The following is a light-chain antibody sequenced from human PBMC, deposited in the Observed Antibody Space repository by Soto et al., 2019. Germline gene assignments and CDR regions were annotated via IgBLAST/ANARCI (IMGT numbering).Light chain of an antibody. Sequence: DIQMTQSPSSVSSSVGDSVTITCRASQGISSWLAWYQQKPGKAPKLLIYAASSLQSGVPSSLSGSGSWTDFPLTISSLQPEKFATYYCQTANRFPLTFGGGTKVEIK. CDR1: QGISSW. J-gene: IGKJ4*01. V-gene: IGKV1-12*01. CDR3: QTANRFPLT. CDR2: AAS.